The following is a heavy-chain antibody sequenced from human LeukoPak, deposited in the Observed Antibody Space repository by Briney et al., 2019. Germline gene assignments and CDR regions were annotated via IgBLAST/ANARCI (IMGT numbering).Heavy chain of an antibody. CDR3: ARGKGPLAAAGTRIDY. CDR1: GFTFSSYS. D-gene: IGHD6-13*01. CDR2: ISDSSSYI. V-gene: IGHV3-21*01. J-gene: IGHJ4*02. Sequence: NPGGSLRLSCSASGFTFSSYSMNWVRQAPGKGLEWVSSISDSSSYIFYADSVKGRFTISRDNAKNSLYLQMNSLRAEDTAVYYCARGKGPLAAAGTRIDYWGQGTLVTVSS.